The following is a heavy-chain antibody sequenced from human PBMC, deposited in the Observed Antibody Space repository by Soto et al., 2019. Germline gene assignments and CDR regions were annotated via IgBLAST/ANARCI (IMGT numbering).Heavy chain of an antibody. J-gene: IGHJ4*02. V-gene: IGHV4-31*03. CDR1: AGAINNDGYY. Sequence: QVQLQESGPGLVKPSQTLSLTCNVVAGAINNDGYYWSWIRQHPGKALEWIGNIHYSGVTYYAPSLKGRLAISLDISKHQFMLELNSVTAADTAVYYCARLDLCFDYWGQGILVTVSS. CDR3: ARLDLCFDY. CDR2: IHYSGVT.